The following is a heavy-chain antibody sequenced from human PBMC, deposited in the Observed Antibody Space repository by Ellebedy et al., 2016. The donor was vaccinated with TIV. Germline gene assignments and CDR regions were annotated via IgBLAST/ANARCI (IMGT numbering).Heavy chain of an antibody. V-gene: IGHV4-59*08. Sequence: MPSETLSLTCAASGGSLGGYYWSWIRQSPGKGLEWIGYIYYSGSTNYNTSLKSRVTISVDTSKNQFSLKLSSVTAADTAVYYCARQGNSYGSWFDPWGQGTLVTVSS. D-gene: IGHD5-18*01. CDR1: GGSLGGYY. CDR3: ARQGNSYGSWFDP. CDR2: IYYSGST. J-gene: IGHJ5*02.